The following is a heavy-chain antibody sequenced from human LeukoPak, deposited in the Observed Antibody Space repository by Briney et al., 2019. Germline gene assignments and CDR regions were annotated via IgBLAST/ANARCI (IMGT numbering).Heavy chain of an antibody. D-gene: IGHD3-3*01. J-gene: IGHJ6*02. CDR1: GFTVSSNY. CDR3: ARFLGRITISGVVPYGMDV. Sequence: GGSLRLSCAASGFTVSSNYMTWVRQAPGKGLEWVSLIYSAGGTYYTNSVKGRFTISRHSSKNTLYLQMNSLRGEDTAVYYCARFLGRITISGVVPYGMDVWGQGTTVTVSS. V-gene: IGHV3-53*04. CDR2: IYSAGGT.